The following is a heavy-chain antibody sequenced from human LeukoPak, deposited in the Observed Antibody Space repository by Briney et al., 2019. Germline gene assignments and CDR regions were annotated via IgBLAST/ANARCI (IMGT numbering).Heavy chain of an antibody. D-gene: IGHD3-10*01. CDR3: ARERDAMVRGVRSEAFDI. CDR1: GFTVSSNY. Sequence: GGSLRLSCAASGFTVSSNYMSWVRQAPGKGLEWVSVIYSGGSTYYADSVKGRFTISRDNSKNTLYLQMNSLRAEDTAVYYCARERDAMVRGVRSEAFDIWGQGTMVTVSS. J-gene: IGHJ3*02. CDR2: IYSGGST. V-gene: IGHV3-66*01.